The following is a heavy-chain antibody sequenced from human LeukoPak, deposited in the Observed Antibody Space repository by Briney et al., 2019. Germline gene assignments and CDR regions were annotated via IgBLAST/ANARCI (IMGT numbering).Heavy chain of an antibody. CDR1: GGSISSGGDS. D-gene: IGHD4-11*01. CDR3: ARNYCNAPSTWFDP. V-gene: IGHV4-30-2*01. Sequence: PSQTLSLTCAVSGGSISSGGDSWSWIRPPPGKGLEWIGYIYHSGPTYYHPSLNSRVTISIDRSKNQFSLKLSSVTAADTAVYDCARNYCNAPSTWFDPWGQGTRVTVSS. CDR2: IYHSGPT. J-gene: IGHJ5*02.